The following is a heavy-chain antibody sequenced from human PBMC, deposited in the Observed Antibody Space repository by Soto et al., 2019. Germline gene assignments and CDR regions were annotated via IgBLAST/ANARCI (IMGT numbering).Heavy chain of an antibody. CDR1: GYSFTSYW. Sequence: GESLKISCTGSGYSFTSYWIGWVRQMPGKGLEWMRIIYPGDSDTRYSPSFQGQVTISADKSISTAYLQWSSLKASDTAMYYCARAIGSSWYLSDYWGQGTLVTVSS. CDR2: IYPGDSDT. J-gene: IGHJ4*02. D-gene: IGHD6-13*01. CDR3: ARAIGSSWYLSDY. V-gene: IGHV5-51*01.